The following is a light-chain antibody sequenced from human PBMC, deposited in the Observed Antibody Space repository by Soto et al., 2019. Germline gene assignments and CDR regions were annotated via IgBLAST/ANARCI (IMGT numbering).Light chain of an antibody. J-gene: IGLJ1*01. CDR3: SSYTSASTLLYL. CDR1: ISDVGGYNY. Sequence: QSALTQPASVSGSPGQSITISCTGTISDVGGYNYVSWYQQHPGIAPKLLIYGVTNRPSGVSTRFSGSKSGNTAYLTISGLQAEDEADYHCSSYTSASTLLYLFGTSTKVTVL. CDR2: GVT. V-gene: IGLV2-14*01.